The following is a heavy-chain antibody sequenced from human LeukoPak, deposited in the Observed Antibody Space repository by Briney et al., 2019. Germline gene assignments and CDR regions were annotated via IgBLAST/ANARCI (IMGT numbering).Heavy chain of an antibody. J-gene: IGHJ4*02. CDR3: SRSYYTSSWYYFDH. D-gene: IGHD3-3*01. Sequence: ASVKVSCKTSGYNFNNFGITWVRQAPGQGPEWLGWISIGDGRTHYGRKFQDRVSMTREMSSNTAFLELSSLRSDDTAVYFCSRSYYTSSWYYFDHWGQGTLVTVSS. V-gene: IGHV1-18*01. CDR2: ISIGDGRT. CDR1: GYNFNNFG.